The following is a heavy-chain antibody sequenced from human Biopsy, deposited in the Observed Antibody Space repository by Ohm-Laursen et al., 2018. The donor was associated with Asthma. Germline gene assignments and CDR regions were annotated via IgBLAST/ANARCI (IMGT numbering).Heavy chain of an antibody. Sequence: TLSLTCTVSGGSINSFYWSWMRQPPGKGRESIGHVYYSGRTDYNPSLKSRVTISKDASKNQFPLKLTSVAAADTAVYYCARGVDRVTGLLDHFDSWGQGTLVTVSS. V-gene: IGHV4-59*01. CDR1: GGSINSFY. D-gene: IGHD2-21*02. J-gene: IGHJ4*02. CDR2: VYYSGRT. CDR3: ARGVDRVTGLLDHFDS.